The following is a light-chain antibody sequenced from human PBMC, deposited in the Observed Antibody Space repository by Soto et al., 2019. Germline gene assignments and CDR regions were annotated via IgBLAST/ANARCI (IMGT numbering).Light chain of an antibody. CDR3: RSYTSSSTLDVV. J-gene: IGLJ2*01. V-gene: IGLV2-14*01. CDR2: DVS. CDR1: SSDVGGYNY. Sequence: QSVLTQPASVSGSPGQSITISCTGTSSDVGGYNYVSWYQQHPGKAPKLMIYDVSNRPSGVSNRFSGSKSGNTVSLTISGLQAEDEADYYCRSYTSSSTLDVVFGGGTKLTVL.